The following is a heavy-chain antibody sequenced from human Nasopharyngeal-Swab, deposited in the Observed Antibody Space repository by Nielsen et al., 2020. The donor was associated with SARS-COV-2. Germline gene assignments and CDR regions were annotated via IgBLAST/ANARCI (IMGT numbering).Heavy chain of an antibody. CDR3: ARGDTDLVTIRDY. Sequence: GGSLRLSCAASGFTFSSYSMNWVRQAPGKGLEWVSCISSGRTSIYYADSLKGRFTISRDNAKNSLYLQMNSLRAEDTAVYYCARGDTDLVTIRDYWGQGTLVTVSS. J-gene: IGHJ4*02. D-gene: IGHD5-18*01. CDR2: ISSGRTSI. CDR1: GFTFSSYS. V-gene: IGHV3-21*01.